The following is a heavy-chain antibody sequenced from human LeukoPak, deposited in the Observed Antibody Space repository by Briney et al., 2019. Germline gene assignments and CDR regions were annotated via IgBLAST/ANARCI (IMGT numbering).Heavy chain of an antibody. V-gene: IGHV1-18*01. CDR3: ARDRDYGDYNTQDLFVY. CDR1: GYTFTNYG. Sequence: VASVTVSCTASGYTFTNYGISWVRQAPGQGLEWMGWISAYNGNTNYAQKFQGRVTMTTDTSTSTAYMELRSLRSDDTAVYYCARDRDYGDYNTQDLFVYWGQGTLVTVSS. J-gene: IGHJ4*02. CDR2: ISAYNGNT. D-gene: IGHD4-17*01.